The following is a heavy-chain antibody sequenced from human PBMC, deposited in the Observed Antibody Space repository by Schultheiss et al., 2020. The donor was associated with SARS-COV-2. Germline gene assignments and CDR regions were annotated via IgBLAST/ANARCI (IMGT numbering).Heavy chain of an antibody. D-gene: IGHD3-3*01. CDR1: GGTFITYA. CDR3: ARDRYDFWSGYVSYWYFDL. Sequence: SVKVSCKASGGTFITYAVGWVRQAPGQGLEWMGGIIPISGPAHYAQKFQGRVTITADDSSSTAYMELSSLKSEDTAVYYCARDRYDFWSGYVSYWYFDLWGLGTLVTVSS. CDR2: IIPISGPA. J-gene: IGHJ2*01. V-gene: IGHV1-69*13.